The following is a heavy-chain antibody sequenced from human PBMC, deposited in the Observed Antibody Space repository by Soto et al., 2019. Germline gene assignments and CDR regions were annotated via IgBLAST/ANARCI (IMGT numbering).Heavy chain of an antibody. CDR3: ARGVTIFGVVIQNWFDP. V-gene: IGHV1-69*01. Sequence: QVQLVQSGAEVKKSGSSVKVSCKASGGTFSSYAISWVRQAPGQGLEWMGGIIPIFGTANYAQKFQGRVTITADESTSTAYMELSSLRSEDTAVYYCARGVTIFGVVIQNWFDPWGQGTLVTVSS. CDR1: GGTFSSYA. J-gene: IGHJ5*02. CDR2: IIPIFGTA. D-gene: IGHD3-3*01.